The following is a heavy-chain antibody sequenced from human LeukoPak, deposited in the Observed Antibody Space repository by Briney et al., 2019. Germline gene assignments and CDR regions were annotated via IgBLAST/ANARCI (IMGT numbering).Heavy chain of an antibody. CDR1: GFTFDDYA. Sequence: GGSLRLSCAASGFTFDDYAMHWVRHAPGKGLEWVSGISWNSGSIGYADSVKGRFTISRDNAKNSLYLQMNSLRAEDTALYYCAKGPIWGSPAADWGQGTLVTVSS. J-gene: IGHJ4*02. V-gene: IGHV3-9*01. CDR3: AKGPIWGSPAAD. CDR2: ISWNSGSI. D-gene: IGHD3-16*01.